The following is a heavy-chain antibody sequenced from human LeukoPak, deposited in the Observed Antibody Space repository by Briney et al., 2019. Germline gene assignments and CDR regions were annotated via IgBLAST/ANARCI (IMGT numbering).Heavy chain of an antibody. D-gene: IGHD3-22*01. Sequence: GGSLRLSCAASGFTFDDYGMSWVRQAPGKGLEWVSGINWNGGSTGYADSVKGRFTISRDNAKNSLYLQMNSLRAEDTALYYCARGYDSSGYYYFDCWGQGTLVTVSS. CDR3: ARGYDSSGYYYFDC. J-gene: IGHJ4*02. CDR2: INWNGGST. V-gene: IGHV3-20*04. CDR1: GFTFDDYG.